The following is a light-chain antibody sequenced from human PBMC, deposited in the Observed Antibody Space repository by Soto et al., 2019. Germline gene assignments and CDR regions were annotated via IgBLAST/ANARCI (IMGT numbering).Light chain of an antibody. CDR3: QQYDSWPST. CDR1: QSVYSN. J-gene: IGKJ1*01. V-gene: IGKV3-15*01. Sequence: EIVMTQSPATLSVSPGERATLSCRASQSVYSNLAWYQQKPGQAPRLLIYGASTRATGVPAKFSASGSGTEFTLTISSLQSEDSAVYYCQQYDSWPSTFGQGTKVEIK. CDR2: GAS.